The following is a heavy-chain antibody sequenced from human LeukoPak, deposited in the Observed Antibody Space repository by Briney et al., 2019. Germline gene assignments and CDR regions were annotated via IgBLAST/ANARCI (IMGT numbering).Heavy chain of an antibody. J-gene: IGHJ4*02. D-gene: IGHD2-2*01. Sequence: GGSLRLSCAASGFTFSSYGMHWVRQAPGTGLEWVAVIWYDGSNKYYADSVKGRFTISRDNSKNTLYLQMNSLRAEDTAVYYCARSTSRVYFDYWGQGTLVTVSS. CDR1: GFTFSSYG. CDR3: ARSTSRVYFDY. CDR2: IWYDGSNK. V-gene: IGHV3-33*01.